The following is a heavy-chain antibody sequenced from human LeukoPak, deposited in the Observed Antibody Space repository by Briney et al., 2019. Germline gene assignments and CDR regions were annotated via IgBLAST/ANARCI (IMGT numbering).Heavy chain of an antibody. V-gene: IGHV3-7*03. CDR2: IKQDGSEK. J-gene: IGHJ4*02. D-gene: IGHD4/OR15-4a*01. CDR1: GFTFSSYA. CDR3: ASDSDYGRHYYFDY. Sequence: GGSLRLSCAASGFTFSSYAMSWVRQAPGKGLEWVANIKQDGSEKYYVGSVKGRFTISRDNAKNSLYLQMDSLRAEDTAVYYCASDSDYGRHYYFDYWGQGTLVTVSS.